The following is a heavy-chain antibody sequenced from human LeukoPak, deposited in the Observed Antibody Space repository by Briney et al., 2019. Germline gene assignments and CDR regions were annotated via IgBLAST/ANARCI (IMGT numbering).Heavy chain of an antibody. J-gene: IGHJ2*01. Sequence: GGSLRLSCAASGFTLHSSWMSWVRQAPGRGLEWVAHIRQDGSETYYVDSVKGRFTISRDIAQNSLYLQMNSLRAEDTAVYYCARSYVELGMLWYFDLWGRGTLVTVSS. CDR2: IRQDGSET. CDR3: ARSYVELGMLWYFDL. D-gene: IGHD7-27*01. V-gene: IGHV3-7*01. CDR1: GFTLHSSW.